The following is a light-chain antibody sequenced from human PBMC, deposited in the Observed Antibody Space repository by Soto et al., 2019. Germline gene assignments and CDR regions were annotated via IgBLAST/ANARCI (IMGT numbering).Light chain of an antibody. CDR1: QGIRTD. CDR2: AAS. CDR3: LQHTSYPWT. J-gene: IGKJ1*01. V-gene: IGKV1-17*01. Sequence: DIQMTQSPSSLSASVGDRVTITCRASQGIRTDLGWYQQKPGKAPKRLIYAASSLQSGVPSRFSGSGSGTEFTLTLSSLKPEDFATYYCLQHTSYPWTFGQGTKVEIK.